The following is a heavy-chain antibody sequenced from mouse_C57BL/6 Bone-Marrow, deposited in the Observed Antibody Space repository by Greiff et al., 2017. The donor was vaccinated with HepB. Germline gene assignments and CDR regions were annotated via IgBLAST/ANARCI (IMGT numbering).Heavy chain of an antibody. Sequence: EVQLQQSGPELVKPGASVKMSCKASGYTFTDYNMHWVKQSHGKSLEWIGYINPNNGGTSYNQKFKGKATLTVNKSSSTAYMELRSLTSEDSAVYYCARTNYYGSGGFAYWGQGTLVTVSA. CDR3: ARTNYYGSGGFAY. J-gene: IGHJ3*01. V-gene: IGHV1-22*01. CDR1: GYTFTDYN. CDR2: INPNNGGT. D-gene: IGHD1-1*01.